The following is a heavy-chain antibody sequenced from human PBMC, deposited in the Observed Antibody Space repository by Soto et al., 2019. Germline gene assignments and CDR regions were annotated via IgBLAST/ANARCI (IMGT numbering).Heavy chain of an antibody. Sequence: GASVKVSCKASGGTFSSYAISWVRQAPGQGLEWMGGIIPIFGTANYAQKFQGRVTITADESTSTAYMELSSLRSEDTAVYYCARVYDCSGGSCPVGAPGDYYYYGMDVWGQGTTVTVSS. V-gene: IGHV1-69*13. D-gene: IGHD2-15*01. J-gene: IGHJ6*02. CDR2: IIPIFGTA. CDR3: ARVYDCSGGSCPVGAPGDYYYYGMDV. CDR1: GGTFSSYA.